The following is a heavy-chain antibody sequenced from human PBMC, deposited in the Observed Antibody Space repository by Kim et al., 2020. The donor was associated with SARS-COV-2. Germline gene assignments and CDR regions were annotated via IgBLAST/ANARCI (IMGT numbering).Heavy chain of an antibody. CDR3: ARDGPSIAARGDY. J-gene: IGHJ4*02. V-gene: IGHV7-4-1*02. Sequence: YAQGFTGRFVFSLDTSVSTAYLQISSLKAEDTAVYYCARDGPSIAARGDYWGQGTLVTVSS. D-gene: IGHD6-6*01.